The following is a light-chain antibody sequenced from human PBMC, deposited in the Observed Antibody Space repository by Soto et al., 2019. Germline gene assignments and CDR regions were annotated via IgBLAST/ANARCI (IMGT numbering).Light chain of an antibody. CDR1: SSGVAWYKF. CDR2: EGS. Sequence: QSALPLAASVCGSLRPSISLSCTGTSSGVAWYKFVSWDHQHAGKAPKLMIYEGSKRPSGVSNRFSGSKSGNTASLTISGLQAEDVADYYCCSFACSSTLVFGGGT. V-gene: IGLV2-23*01. CDR3: CSFACSSTLV. J-gene: IGLJ2*01.